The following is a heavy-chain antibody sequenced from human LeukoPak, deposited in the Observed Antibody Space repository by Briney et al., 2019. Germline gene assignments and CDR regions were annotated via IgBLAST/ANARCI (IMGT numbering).Heavy chain of an antibody. CDR2: ISGDGNAK. V-gene: IGHV3-48*01. J-gene: IGHJ4*02. CDR1: GFSFSSYS. CDR3: ARDYVYAFDY. D-gene: IGHD2/OR15-2a*01. Sequence: GESLKISCAASGFSFSSYSINWVRQAPGKGLEWVSYISGDGNAKHYTDSVKGRFTISRDNAKNALYLQMNSLRAEDTAVYFCARDYVYAFDYWGQGILVTVSS.